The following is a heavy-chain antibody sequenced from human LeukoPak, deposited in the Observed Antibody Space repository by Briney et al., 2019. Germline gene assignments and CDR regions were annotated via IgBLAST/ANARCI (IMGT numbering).Heavy chain of an antibody. J-gene: IGHJ2*01. D-gene: IGHD4-17*01. Sequence: SETLSLTCTVLGGSIGTSYWIWIRQSPGKGLEWIGYLYNSGSPNYNPSFKSRATISVDMSKNQFFLNLTSLTAADTAVYYCARPKYADYDWPAWYFDLWGRGTLVTVSS. CDR2: LYNSGSP. CDR1: GGSIGTSY. V-gene: IGHV4-59*01. CDR3: ARPKYADYDWPAWYFDL.